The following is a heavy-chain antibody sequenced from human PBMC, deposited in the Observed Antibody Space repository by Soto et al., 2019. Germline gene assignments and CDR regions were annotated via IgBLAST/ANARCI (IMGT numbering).Heavy chain of an antibody. CDR2: INAGNGNT. V-gene: IGHV1-3*01. CDR3: ARLAREGPRPYFDY. J-gene: IGHJ4*02. CDR1: GYTFTSYA. Sequence: ASVKVSCKASGYTFTSYAMHWVRQAPGQRLEWMGWINAGNGNTKYSQKFQGRVTITRDTSTSTAYMELSSLRSEDTAVYYCARLAREGPRPYFDYWGQGTLVTVSS. D-gene: IGHD3-3*02.